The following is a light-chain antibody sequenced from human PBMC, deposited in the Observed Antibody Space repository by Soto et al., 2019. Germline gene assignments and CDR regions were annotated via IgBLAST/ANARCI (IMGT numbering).Light chain of an antibody. CDR1: QDISNN. J-gene: IGKJ2*01. CDR2: GAS. CDR3: QQYKSVPRT. Sequence: DIQLTQSPSSLSASIGDRVSITCQASQDISNNLNWYQQTPGKAPQLLIYGASNLGTGVPSRFSGSGSGTDFTFTIRSLQPEDIATYYCQQYKSVPRTFGQGTKVEIK. V-gene: IGKV1-33*01.